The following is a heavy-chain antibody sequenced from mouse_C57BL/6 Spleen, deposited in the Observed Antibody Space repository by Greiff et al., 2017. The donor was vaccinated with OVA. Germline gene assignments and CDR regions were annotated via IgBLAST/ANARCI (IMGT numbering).Heavy chain of an antibody. Sequence: VQLQQPGAELVRPGTSVKLSCKASGYTFTSYWMHWVKQRPGQGLEWIGVIDPSDSYTNYNQKFKGKATLTVDTSSSTAYMQLSSLTSEDSAVDYCARGVRYYAMDYWGQGTSVTVSS. J-gene: IGHJ4*01. D-gene: IGHD2-14*01. CDR3: ARGVRYYAMDY. CDR1: GYTFTSYW. V-gene: IGHV1-59*01. CDR2: IDPSDSYT.